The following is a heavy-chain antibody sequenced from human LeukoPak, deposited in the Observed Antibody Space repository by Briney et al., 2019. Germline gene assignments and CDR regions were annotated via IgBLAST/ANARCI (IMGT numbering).Heavy chain of an antibody. CDR2: IIPIFGTA. J-gene: IGHJ4*02. Sequence: SVKVSCKASGGTFSSYAISWVRQAPGQGLEWMGGIIPIFGTANYAQKFQGRVTITADESTSTAYMELSSLRSEDTAVYYCARDGFPYYYDSSGYSLDYWGQGTLVTVSS. V-gene: IGHV1-69*13. CDR3: ARDGFPYYYDSSGYSLDY. D-gene: IGHD3-22*01. CDR1: GGTFSSYA.